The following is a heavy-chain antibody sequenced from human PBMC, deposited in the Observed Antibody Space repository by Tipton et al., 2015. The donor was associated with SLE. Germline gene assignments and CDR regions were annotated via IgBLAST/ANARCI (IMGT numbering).Heavy chain of an antibody. CDR3: ERGRGSSSSGHY. CDR1: GYSISSGYY. J-gene: IGHJ4*02. Sequence: TLSLTCTVSGYSISSGYYWSWIRQPPGKGLEWIGEINHSGSTNYNPSLKSRVTISVDTSKNQFSLKLSSVTAADTAVYYCERGRGSSSSGHYWGQGTLVTVSS. D-gene: IGHD6-6*01. V-gene: IGHV4-38-2*02. CDR2: INHSGST.